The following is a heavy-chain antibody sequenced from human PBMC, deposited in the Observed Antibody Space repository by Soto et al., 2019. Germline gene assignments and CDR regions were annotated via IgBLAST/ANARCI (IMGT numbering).Heavy chain of an antibody. CDR3: AKDIVASSNFDY. J-gene: IGHJ4*02. V-gene: IGHV3-23*01. CDR1: GFTFSSYA. Sequence: EVQLLESGGGLVQPGGSLRLSCAASGFTFSSYAMSWVRQAPGKGLEWVSAISGSGGSTYYADSVKGRFTISRDNSKNKMYLQMNSMRAEDTAVYYCAKDIVASSNFDYWGQGTLVTVSS. CDR2: ISGSGGST. D-gene: IGHD5-12*01.